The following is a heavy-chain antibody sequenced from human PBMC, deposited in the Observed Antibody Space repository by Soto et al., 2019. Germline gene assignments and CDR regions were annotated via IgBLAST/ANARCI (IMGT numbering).Heavy chain of an antibody. V-gene: IGHV3-30*04. CDR2: ISYDGSNK. CDR1: GFTFSSYA. J-gene: IGHJ4*02. CDR3: ARDRDCSSTSCYVSYYFDY. Sequence: GGSLRLSCAASGFTFSSYAMHWVRQAPGKGLEWVAVISYDGSNKYYADSVKGRFTISRDNSKNTLYLQMNSLRAEDTAVYYCARDRDCSSTSCYVSYYFDYWGQGTLVTGS. D-gene: IGHD2-2*01.